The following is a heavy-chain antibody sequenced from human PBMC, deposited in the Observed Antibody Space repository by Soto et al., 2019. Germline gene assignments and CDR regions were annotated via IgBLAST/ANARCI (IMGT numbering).Heavy chain of an antibody. CDR2: ISSSSSTI. J-gene: IGHJ4*02. CDR3: ASELGYSSIFAF. CDR1: GFTFSNAW. Sequence: PGGSLRLSCAASGFTFSNAWINWVRQAPGKGLEWVSYISSSSSTIYYADSVKGRFTISRDNAKNSLYLQMNSLRDEDTVIYYWASELGYSSIFAFWGQGTLVTVSS. V-gene: IGHV3-48*02. D-gene: IGHD6-13*01.